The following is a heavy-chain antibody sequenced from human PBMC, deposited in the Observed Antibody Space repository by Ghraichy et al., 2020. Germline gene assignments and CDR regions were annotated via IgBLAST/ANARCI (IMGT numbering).Heavy chain of an antibody. J-gene: IGHJ6*02. Sequence: SETLSLTCDVSGGSFSGDYWSWIRQPPGKGLEWIGEIDHTGGTNYNPSLKSRVTISLDTSKNHLSLNLSSVTAADTAVYYCVIRKFYYYGMDVWGHGTTVTVSS. CDR1: GGSFSGDY. CDR3: VIRKFYYYGMDV. D-gene: IGHD1-14*01. CDR2: IDHTGGT. V-gene: IGHV4-34*01.